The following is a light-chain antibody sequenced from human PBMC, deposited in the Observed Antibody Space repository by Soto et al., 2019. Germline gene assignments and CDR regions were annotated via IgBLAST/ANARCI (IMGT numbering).Light chain of an antibody. J-gene: IGKJ1*01. CDR1: ESVSRW. Sequence: DIQMTQSPSTLSASVGDRVTITCRASESVSRWLAWYQQKPGRTPKLLIYQASTLETGVPSRFSGSGSGTEFTLTISSLQPDDVATYAYSQAFGQGTKVEIK. CDR3: SQA. CDR2: QAS. V-gene: IGKV1-5*03.